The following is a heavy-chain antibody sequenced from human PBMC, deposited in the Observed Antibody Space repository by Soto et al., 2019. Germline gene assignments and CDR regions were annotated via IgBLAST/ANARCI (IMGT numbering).Heavy chain of an antibody. J-gene: IGHJ4*02. CDR1: GYTFTSYG. CDR3: ASGYEGGWYFDY. D-gene: IGHD6-19*01. V-gene: IGHV1-18*01. CDR2: ISAYNGNT. Sequence: ASVKVSCKASGYTFTSYGISWVRQAPGQGLEWMGWISAYNGNTNYAQRLQGRVTMTTDTSTSTAYMELRSLRSDDTAVYYCASGYEGGWYFDYWGQGTLVTVSS.